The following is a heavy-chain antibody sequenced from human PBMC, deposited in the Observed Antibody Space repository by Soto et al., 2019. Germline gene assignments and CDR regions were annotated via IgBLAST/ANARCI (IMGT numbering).Heavy chain of an antibody. D-gene: IGHD3-3*01. CDR3: ARSTYSGYYTAWFDP. V-gene: IGHV1-69*12. J-gene: IGHJ5*02. Sequence: QVQLVQSGAEVKKPGSSVKVPCKASGGTFSSYAISWVRQAPGQGLEWMGGIIPIFGTANYAQKFQGRVTITADESTSTAYMELSSLRSEDTAVYYCARSTYSGYYTAWFDPWGQGTLVTVSS. CDR1: GGTFSSYA. CDR2: IIPIFGTA.